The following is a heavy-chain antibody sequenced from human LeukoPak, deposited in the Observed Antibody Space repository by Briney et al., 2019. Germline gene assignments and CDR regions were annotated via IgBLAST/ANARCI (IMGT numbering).Heavy chain of an antibody. CDR1: GVSINSHY. J-gene: IGHJ6*03. V-gene: IGHV4-59*11. D-gene: IGHD3-3*01. Sequence: SETLSLTRTVSGVSINSHYWSWIRQPPGKGLEWIGFIYDSGSANYRSSLESRVTMTLDTSKNQFSLKLNSVTAADTAVYYCARVLQNYYHLDVWGKGTTVTVSS. CDR3: ARVLQNYYHLDV. CDR2: IYDSGSA.